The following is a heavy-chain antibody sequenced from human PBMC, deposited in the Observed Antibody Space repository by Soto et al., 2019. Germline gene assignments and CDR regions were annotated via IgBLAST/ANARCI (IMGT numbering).Heavy chain of an antibody. Sequence: PGGSLRLSCAASGFTFSTFAMSWVRQAPGKGMEWVSAISGGGGTTYYADSMKGRFTVSRDNAKNSVYLEMNSLSAEDTALYYCARESEDLTSNFDYWGQGTLVTAPQ. CDR2: ISGGGGTT. V-gene: IGHV3-23*01. J-gene: IGHJ4*02. CDR1: GFTFSTFA. CDR3: ARESEDLTSNFDY.